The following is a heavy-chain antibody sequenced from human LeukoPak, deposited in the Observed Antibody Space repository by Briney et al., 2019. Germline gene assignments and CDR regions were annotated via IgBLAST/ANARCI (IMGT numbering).Heavy chain of an antibody. Sequence: GGSLRLSCAASGFTFSSYEMNWVRQASGKGLEWVGRIRSKANIYATAYAASVKGRFTISRDDSKNTTYLQMNSLKTEDTAVYYCTRHWDSGSFEFPDAFDIWGQGTMVTVSS. V-gene: IGHV3-73*01. CDR2: IRSKANIYAT. J-gene: IGHJ3*02. CDR1: GFTFSSYE. CDR3: TRHWDSGSFEFPDAFDI. D-gene: IGHD1-26*01.